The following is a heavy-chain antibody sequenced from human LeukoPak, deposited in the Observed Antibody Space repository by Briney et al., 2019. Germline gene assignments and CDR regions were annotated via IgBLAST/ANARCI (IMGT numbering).Heavy chain of an antibody. CDR2: INPNRGGT. Sequence: ASVKVSCKASGYTFTGYYMHWVRQAPGQGLEWRVWINPNRGGTNYAQKFQGRVTRTRDTSISTAYMELSRLRSDDTAVYYCARAGLLEHLFYYYGSGSPVDAFDIWGQGTMVTVSS. J-gene: IGHJ3*02. D-gene: IGHD3-10*01. CDR1: GYTFTGYY. CDR3: ARAGLLEHLFYYYGSGSPVDAFDI. V-gene: IGHV1-2*02.